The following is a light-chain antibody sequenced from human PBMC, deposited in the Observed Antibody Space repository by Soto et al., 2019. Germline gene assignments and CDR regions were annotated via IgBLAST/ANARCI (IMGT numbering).Light chain of an antibody. CDR3: QQYDTYFRYT. CDR1: QDISNS. CDR2: EAS. J-gene: IGKJ2*01. V-gene: IGKV1-33*01. Sequence: DIQMTQSPSSLSTSVGERVTITCQASQDISNSLNWYQQKPGKAPNLLIYEASKLQTGVPSRFSGSGSGTEFTLTIGSLQPDDFANYYCQQYDTYFRYTFGQGTKLDIK.